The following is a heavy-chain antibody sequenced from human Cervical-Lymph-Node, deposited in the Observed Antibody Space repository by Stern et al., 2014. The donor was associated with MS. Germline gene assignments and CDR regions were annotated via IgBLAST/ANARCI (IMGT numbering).Heavy chain of an antibody. CDR1: GYTLTELS. Sequence: VQLLESGAEVKKPGASVKVSCKVSGYTLTELSMHWVRQAPGKGLEWMGGFDPEDGETIYAQKFQGRVTMTEDTSTDTAYMELSSLRSEDTAVYYCATAEGYCSGGSCYSWYYFDYWGQGTLVTVSS. CDR2: FDPEDGET. CDR3: ATAEGYCSGGSCYSWYYFDY. V-gene: IGHV1-24*01. J-gene: IGHJ4*02. D-gene: IGHD2-15*01.